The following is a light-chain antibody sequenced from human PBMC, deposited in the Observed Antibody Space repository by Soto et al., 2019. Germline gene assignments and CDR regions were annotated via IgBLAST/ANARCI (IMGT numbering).Light chain of an antibody. CDR3: SSYTGSSTFV. V-gene: IGLV2-14*01. J-gene: IGLJ1*01. Sequence: QSALTQPASVSGSPGQSFTFSCTGTSSDVGGYNYVSWYQQLPGKAPKLMIYDVNNRPSGVSNRFSGSKSGNTASLTISGLQAEDEADYYCSSYTGSSTFVFGTGTKVTV. CDR2: DVN. CDR1: SSDVGGYNY.